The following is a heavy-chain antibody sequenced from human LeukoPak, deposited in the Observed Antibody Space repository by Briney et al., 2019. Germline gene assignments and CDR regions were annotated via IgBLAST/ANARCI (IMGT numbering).Heavy chain of an antibody. CDR1: GFTFGSYS. V-gene: IGHV3-21*01. D-gene: IGHD1-1*01. CDR3: ARDRSAGTTGGGLDP. CDR2: ITFSATYM. Sequence: GGSLRLSCVASGFTFGSYSMNWVRQAPGKGLEWVSSITFSATYMYYADSVKGRFTVSRDNTKNSLSLQMNSLRAEDTAVYYCARDRSAGTTGGGLDPWGQGTLVTVSS. J-gene: IGHJ5*02.